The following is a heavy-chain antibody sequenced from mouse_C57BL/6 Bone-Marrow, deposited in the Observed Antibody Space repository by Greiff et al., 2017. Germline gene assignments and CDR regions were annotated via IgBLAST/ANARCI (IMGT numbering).Heavy chain of an antibody. V-gene: IGHV6-6*01. J-gene: IGHJ4*01. CDR3: TGEGYYYDAVDY. D-gene: IGHD2-3*01. CDR2: IRNKANNHAT. CDR1: GFTFSDAW. Sequence: EVKLVESGGGLVQPGGSMKLSCAASGFTFSDAWMDWVRQSPEKGLEWVAEIRNKANNHATYYAESVKGRFTISRDDSKSSVYLQMNSLRAEGTGIYYCTGEGYYYDAVDYWGQGTSVTVSS.